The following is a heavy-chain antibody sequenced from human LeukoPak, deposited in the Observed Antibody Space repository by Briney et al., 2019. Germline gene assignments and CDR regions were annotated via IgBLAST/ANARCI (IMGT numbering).Heavy chain of an antibody. CDR3: ARERITMVRGVIYYYGMDV. CDR2: VHHSGST. V-gene: IGHV4-34*01. D-gene: IGHD3-10*01. J-gene: IGHJ6*02. Sequence: TSETLSLTCAVYGGSFSRYYWTWIRQPPGRRPEWIGEVHHSGSTNYNPSFKNRVTMSVDTSKNQFSLRLNSVTAADTAVYYCARERITMVRGVIYYYGMDVWGQGTTVTVSS. CDR1: GGSFSRYY.